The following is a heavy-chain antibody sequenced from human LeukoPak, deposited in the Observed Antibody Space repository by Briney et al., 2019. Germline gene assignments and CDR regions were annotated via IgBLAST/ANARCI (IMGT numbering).Heavy chain of an antibody. CDR2: IYSGGST. Sequence: GGSLRLSRAASGFTVSSNYMSWVRQAPGKGLEWVSVIYSGGSTYYADSVKGRFTISRDNSKNTLYLQMNSLRAEDTAVYYCARLSIAARPVAPGDYYMDVWGKGTTVTVSS. CDR3: ARLSIAARPVAPGDYYMDV. V-gene: IGHV3-53*01. D-gene: IGHD6-6*01. J-gene: IGHJ6*03. CDR1: GFTVSSNY.